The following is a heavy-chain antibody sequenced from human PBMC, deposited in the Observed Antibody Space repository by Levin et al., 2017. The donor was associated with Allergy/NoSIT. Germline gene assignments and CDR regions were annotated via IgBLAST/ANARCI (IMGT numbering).Heavy chain of an antibody. D-gene: IGHD5-12*01. J-gene: IGHJ5*02. CDR2: ISYDGSLE. CDR1: GFAFSVYG. V-gene: IGHV3-30*18. Sequence: GGSLRLSCAASGFAFSVYGMHWVRQAPGKGLEWVALISYDGSLEYYADSVRGRFPISRDNSKNTLYLQMDSLSAGAPAFYYCAKDVDDYNGRGPYRWLDQWGQGALVTASS. CDR3: AKDVDDYNGRGPYRWLDQ.